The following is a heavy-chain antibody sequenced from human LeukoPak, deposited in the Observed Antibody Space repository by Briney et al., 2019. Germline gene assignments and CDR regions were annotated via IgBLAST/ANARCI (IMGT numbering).Heavy chain of an antibody. CDR3: AREADFFGSGRPSDY. CDR2: ISGSGGRT. D-gene: IGHD3-10*01. J-gene: IGHJ4*02. V-gene: IGHV3-23*01. CDR1: GFTFSTYA. Sequence: GGSLRLSCAASGFTFSTYAMNWVRQAPGKGLEWVSGISGSGGRTYYSHSVEGRVTISRDNSKNTLFLQMSSLRVEDTAIYYCAREADFFGSGRPSDYWGQGILVSVSS.